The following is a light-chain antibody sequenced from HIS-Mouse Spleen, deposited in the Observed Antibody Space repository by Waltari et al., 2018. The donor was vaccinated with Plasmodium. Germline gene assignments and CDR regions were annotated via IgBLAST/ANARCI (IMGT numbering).Light chain of an antibody. V-gene: IGKV3-15*01. J-gene: IGKJ3*01. Sequence: EIVMTQSPATLSVSPGERATTSCRASQSVSSNLAWYKQKPGQAPRLLIYGASTRATGIPARFSGSGSGTEFTLTISSLQSEDFAVYYCQQYNNWSFTFGPGTKVDIK. CDR1: QSVSSN. CDR3: QQYNNWSFT. CDR2: GAS.